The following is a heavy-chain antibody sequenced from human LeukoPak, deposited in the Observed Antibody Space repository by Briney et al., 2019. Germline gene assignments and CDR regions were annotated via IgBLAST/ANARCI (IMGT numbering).Heavy chain of an antibody. CDR1: GGTFSNYA. CDR3: ARYPMVVAATGALYYYMDV. J-gene: IGHJ6*03. V-gene: IGHV1-69*13. Sequence: VKVSCKASGGTFSNYAISWVRQAPGQGLEWMGGIIPIFGTANYAQKFQGRVTITADKSTSTAYMELSSLRSEDTAVYYCARYPMVVAATGALYYYMDVWGKGTTVTVSS. CDR2: IIPIFGTA. D-gene: IGHD2-15*01.